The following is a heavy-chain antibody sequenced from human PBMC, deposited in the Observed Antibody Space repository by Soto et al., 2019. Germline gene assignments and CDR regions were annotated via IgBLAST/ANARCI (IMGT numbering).Heavy chain of an antibody. V-gene: IGHV1-8*01. Sequence: QVQLVQSGAEVKKSGASVKVSCKASGYTFTSHDINWVRQATGQGLEWMGWKNPNSGNTGYAQKFQGRVTMTRNTSISTAYMELSSLRSEDTAVYYCARWDYGDYARFDYWGQGTLVTVSS. CDR2: KNPNSGNT. D-gene: IGHD4-17*01. CDR3: ARWDYGDYARFDY. J-gene: IGHJ4*02. CDR1: GYTFTSHD.